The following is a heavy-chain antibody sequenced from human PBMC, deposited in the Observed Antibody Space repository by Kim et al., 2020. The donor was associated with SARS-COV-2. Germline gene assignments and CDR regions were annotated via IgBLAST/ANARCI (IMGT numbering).Heavy chain of an antibody. CDR2: GNT. Sequence: GNTYYADSVKGRFTISRDNAKNTLYLQMNSLRAEDTAVYYCAKETGSGFDYWGQGTLVTVSS. J-gene: IGHJ4*02. CDR3: AKETGSGFDY. D-gene: IGHD3-10*01. V-gene: IGHV3-23*01.